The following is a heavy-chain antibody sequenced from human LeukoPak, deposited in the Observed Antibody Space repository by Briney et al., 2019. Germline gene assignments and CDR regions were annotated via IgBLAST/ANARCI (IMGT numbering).Heavy chain of an antibody. J-gene: IGHJ3*02. CDR1: GFSFSTYS. V-gene: IGHV3-21*01. CDR3: ARGAPYSSSWFDAFDI. Sequence: GSLRLSCAASGFSFSTYSMNWVRQAPGKGLEWVSSMSSSSSSSIYYADSVKGRFTISRDSAKNSLFLQMNSLRAEDTAVYYCARGAPYSSSWFDAFDIWGQGTMVTVSS. D-gene: IGHD6-13*01. CDR2: MSSSSSSSI.